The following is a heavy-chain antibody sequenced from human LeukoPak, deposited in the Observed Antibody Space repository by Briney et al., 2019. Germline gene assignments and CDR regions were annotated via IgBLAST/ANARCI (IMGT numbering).Heavy chain of an antibody. V-gene: IGHV4-38-2*02. Sequence: SETLSLTCTVSGYSISSGFDWGWIRQSPQKGLEWIASIHFSGASYYNPSLKSRVTISVDTSRNKVSLKLTSVTAADTAVYYCARDWSGGPIDLWGQGTQVIVSS. CDR2: IHFSGAS. CDR1: GYSISSGFD. CDR3: ARDWSGGPIDL. D-gene: IGHD6-25*01. J-gene: IGHJ5*02.